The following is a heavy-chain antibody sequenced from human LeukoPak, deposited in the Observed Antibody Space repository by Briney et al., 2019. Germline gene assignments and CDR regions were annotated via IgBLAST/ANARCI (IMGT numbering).Heavy chain of an antibody. CDR2: IYYNGST. Sequence: PSETLSLTCTVSGRSISSYYWNWIRQPPGKGLEWIGFIYYNGSTNYNPSLKSRVTISVDTSKNQFSLKLSSVTAADTAVYYCAREKDYSSGWALFDYWGQGTLVTVSS. J-gene: IGHJ4*02. CDR1: GRSISSYY. D-gene: IGHD6-19*01. V-gene: IGHV4-59*12. CDR3: AREKDYSSGWALFDY.